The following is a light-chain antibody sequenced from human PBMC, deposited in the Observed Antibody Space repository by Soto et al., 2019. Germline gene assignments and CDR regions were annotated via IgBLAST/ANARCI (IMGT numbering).Light chain of an antibody. CDR1: SSDIGSYNL. Sequence: QSVLTQPASVSGSPGQSITISCTGTSSDIGSYNLVSWYQQYPGKAPKLMIYEVVRRPSGVSNRFSGSKSGNTASLSIFGLQSEDEADYYCCSYAGSTTQIFGGGTKLTVL. V-gene: IGLV2-23*02. CDR2: EVV. CDR3: CSYAGSTTQI. J-gene: IGLJ2*01.